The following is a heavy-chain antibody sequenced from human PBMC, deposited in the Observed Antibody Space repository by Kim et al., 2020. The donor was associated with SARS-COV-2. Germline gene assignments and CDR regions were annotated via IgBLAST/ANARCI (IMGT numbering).Heavy chain of an antibody. J-gene: IGHJ6*02. CDR2: T. V-gene: IGHV1-18*01. CDR3: ARVDGSYYGDV. Sequence: TNHEPKLQGRVTMTTDTSTSTAYMELRSLRSDDTAVYYCARVDGSYYGDVWGQGTTVTVSS. D-gene: IGHD1-26*01.